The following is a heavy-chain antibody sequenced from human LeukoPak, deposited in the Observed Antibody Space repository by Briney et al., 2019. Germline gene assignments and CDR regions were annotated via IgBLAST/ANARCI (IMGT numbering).Heavy chain of an antibody. CDR1: GGTFSSYA. CDR3: ARYSGYDWGVPDY. CDR2: IIPIIGTA. D-gene: IGHD5-12*01. Sequence: SVKVSCKASGGTFSSYAISWVRQAPGQGLEWMGGIIPIIGTANYAQKFQGRVTITADESTSTAYMELSSLRSEDTAVYYCARYSGYDWGVPDYWGQGTLVTVSS. J-gene: IGHJ4*02. V-gene: IGHV1-69*13.